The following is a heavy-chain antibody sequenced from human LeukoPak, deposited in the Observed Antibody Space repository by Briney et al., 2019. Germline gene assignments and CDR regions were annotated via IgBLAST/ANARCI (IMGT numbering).Heavy chain of an antibody. CDR3: SRDPSAGGGNYLDN. CDR1: GFTFGSSG. J-gene: IGHJ4*02. CDR2: IWYDGSKK. V-gene: IGHV3-33*01. D-gene: IGHD4-23*01. Sequence: PGGSLRLSCAASGFTFGSSGMHGVRQAPGKGREGVAVIWYDGSKKYYEHSVKGRFTISRDNSKNTLYLQMNSLRAEDTALYYCSRDPSAGGGNYLDNWGQGTLVTVSS.